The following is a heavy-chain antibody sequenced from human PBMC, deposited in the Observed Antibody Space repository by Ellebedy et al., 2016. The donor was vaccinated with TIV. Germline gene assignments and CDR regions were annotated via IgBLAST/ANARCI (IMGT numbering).Heavy chain of an antibody. CDR2: IKQDGSEK. CDR1: GFTFSNYW. CDR3: ARDQWLGRAYYFDS. D-gene: IGHD6-19*01. Sequence: GGSLRLSCTASGFTFSNYWMTWVRQAPGKGLEWVANIKQDGSEKYYVDSVKGRFSISRDNAKSSLYVQMSSLRDEDTAVYYCARDQWLGRAYYFDSWGQGTLVTVSS. V-gene: IGHV3-7*01. J-gene: IGHJ4*02.